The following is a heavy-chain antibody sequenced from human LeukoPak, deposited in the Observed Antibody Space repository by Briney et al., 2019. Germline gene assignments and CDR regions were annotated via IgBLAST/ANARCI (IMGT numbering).Heavy chain of an antibody. CDR3: AKSGATGQPFDY. V-gene: IGHV3-30*18. J-gene: IGHJ4*02. CDR1: GFTFSSYG. CDR2: ISYDGSNK. Sequence: GRSLRLSCAASGFTFSSYGMHWVRQAPGKGLEWVAVISYDGSNKYYADSVKGRFTISRDNSKNTLYLQMNSLRAEDTAAYYCAKSGATGQPFDYWGQGTLVTVSS. D-gene: IGHD1-26*01.